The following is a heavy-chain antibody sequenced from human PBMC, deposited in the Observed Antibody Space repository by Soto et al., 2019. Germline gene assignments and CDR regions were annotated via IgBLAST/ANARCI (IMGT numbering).Heavy chain of an antibody. CDR3: ARDRIAAAGCYYYYGMDV. D-gene: IGHD6-13*01. CDR2: IYYSGST. CDR1: GGSISSYY. Sequence: QVQLQESGPGLLKPSETLSLTCTVSGGSISSYYWSWIRQPPGKGLEWIGYIYYSGSTNYNPSLKSRVTISVDTSKNQFSLKLSSVTAADTAVYYCARDRIAAAGCYYYYGMDVW. V-gene: IGHV4-59*01. J-gene: IGHJ6*01.